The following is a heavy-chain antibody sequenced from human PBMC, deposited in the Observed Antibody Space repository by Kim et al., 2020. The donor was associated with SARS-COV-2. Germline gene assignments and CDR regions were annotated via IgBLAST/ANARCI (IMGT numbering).Heavy chain of an antibody. CDR3: ASSYSRSSGVFDY. Sequence: ASVKVSCKVSGFTFSTYFIHWVRQAPGQGFEWMGMINPPGGDTDYAQKFQGRVTMTRDTSTTTVYMQLSSLRSGDTAVYYCASSYSRSSGVFDYWGQGTLVTVSS. CDR1: GFTFSTYF. J-gene: IGHJ4*02. CDR2: INPPGGDT. V-gene: IGHV1-46*01. D-gene: IGHD6-6*01.